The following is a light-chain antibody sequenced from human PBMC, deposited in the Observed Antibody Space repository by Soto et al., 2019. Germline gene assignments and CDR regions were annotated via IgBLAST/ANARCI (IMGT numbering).Light chain of an antibody. Sequence: EIVVTQSPATLSLSPGERATLSCRASQRFSRNLAWYQQKPGQAPRLLIYDVYTRANGIPARFSGSGSGTEFTLTIISLQSEDSAVYYCQQYNDWPPMYTFGQGTKLEIK. V-gene: IGKV3-15*01. CDR3: QQYNDWPPMYT. CDR1: QRFSRN. CDR2: DVY. J-gene: IGKJ2*01.